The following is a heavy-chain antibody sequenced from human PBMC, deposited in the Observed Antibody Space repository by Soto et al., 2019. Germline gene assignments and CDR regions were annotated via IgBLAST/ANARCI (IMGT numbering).Heavy chain of an antibody. CDR1: GYTFTSYD. D-gene: IGHD5-12*01. CDR3: ARVPRGYSGYDDGGSGYYYYYGMDV. V-gene: IGHV1-8*01. J-gene: IGHJ6*02. CDR2: MNPNSGNT. Sequence: QAQLVQSGAEVKKPGASVKVSCKASGYTFTSYDINWVRQATGQGLEWMGWMNPNSGNTGYAQKFQGRVTMTRNTSISTAYMELSSLRSEDTAVYYCARVPRGYSGYDDGGSGYYYYYGMDVWGQGTTVTVSS.